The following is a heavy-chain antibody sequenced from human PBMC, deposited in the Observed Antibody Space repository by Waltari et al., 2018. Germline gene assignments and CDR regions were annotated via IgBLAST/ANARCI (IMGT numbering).Heavy chain of an antibody. D-gene: IGHD6-19*01. CDR2: MNPNSGNT. CDR1: GYTFTSYD. J-gene: IGHJ6*02. V-gene: IGHV1-8*01. CDR3: ARDQGIAVAGNGMDV. Sequence: QVQLVQSGAEVKKPGASVKVSCKASGYTFTSYDINWVRQAAGQGLEWMGWMNPNSGNTGYAQKFQGRVTITADKSTSTAYMELSSLRSEDTAVYYCARDQGIAVAGNGMDVWGQGTTVTVSS.